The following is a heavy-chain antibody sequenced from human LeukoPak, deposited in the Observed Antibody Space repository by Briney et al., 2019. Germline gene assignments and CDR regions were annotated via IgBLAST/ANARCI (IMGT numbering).Heavy chain of an antibody. V-gene: IGHV1-2*02. CDR2: INPNSGGT. Sequence: ASVKVSCKASGYTFTGYYMHWVRQAPGQGLEWMGWINPNSGGTNYAQKFQGRVTMTRDTSISTAYMELSRLRSDDTAVYYCARAGVWGSSNNWFDPWGQGTLVTVSS. CDR3: ARAGVWGSSNNWFDP. J-gene: IGHJ5*02. CDR1: GYTFTGYY. D-gene: IGHD3-16*01.